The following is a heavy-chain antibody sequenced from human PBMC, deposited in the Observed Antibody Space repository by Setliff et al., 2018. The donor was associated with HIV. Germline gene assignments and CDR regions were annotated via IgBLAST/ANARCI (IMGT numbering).Heavy chain of an antibody. D-gene: IGHD3-16*01. V-gene: IGHV4-61*02. J-gene: IGHJ6*02. CDR3: ARDWAAPYYYGMDV. Sequence: SETLSLTCTVSGDSVTSDSYYWSWIRQPAGKTLEWIGRIYFSGSTNYNPSLKSRVTISIDTSKNQLSLKLSSVTAADTAVYYCARDWAAPYYYGMDVWAQGPRSPSP. CDR1: GDSVTSDSYY. CDR2: IYFSGST.